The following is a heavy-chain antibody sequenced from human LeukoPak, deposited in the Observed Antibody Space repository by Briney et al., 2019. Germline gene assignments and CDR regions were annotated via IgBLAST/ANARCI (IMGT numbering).Heavy chain of an antibody. CDR3: ARDDYSNYYYGMDV. CDR2: ISSSSSTI. CDR1: GFTFSSYS. V-gene: IGHV3-48*02. Sequence: GGSLRLSCAASGFTFSSYSMNWVRQAPGKGLEWVSYISSSSSTIYYADSVKGRFTISRDNAKNSLYLQMNSLRDEDTAVYYCARDDYSNYYYGMDVWGQGTTVTVSS. D-gene: IGHD4-11*01. J-gene: IGHJ6*02.